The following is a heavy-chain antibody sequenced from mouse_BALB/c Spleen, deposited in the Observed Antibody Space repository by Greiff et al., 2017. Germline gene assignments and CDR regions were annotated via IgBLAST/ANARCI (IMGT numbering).Heavy chain of an antibody. CDR2: IWSGGST. Sequence: VQLQESGPGLVQPSQSLSITCTVSGFSLTSYGVHWVRQSPGKGLEWLGVIWSGGSTDYNAAFISRLSISKDNSKSQVFFKMNSLQANDTAIYYCARKGIYYDYGYAMDYWGQGTSVTVSS. CDR3: ARKGIYYDYGYAMDY. V-gene: IGHV2-2*02. D-gene: IGHD2-4*01. CDR1: GFSLTSYG. J-gene: IGHJ4*01.